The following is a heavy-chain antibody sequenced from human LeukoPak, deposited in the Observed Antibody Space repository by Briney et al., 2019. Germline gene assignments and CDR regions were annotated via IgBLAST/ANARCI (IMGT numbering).Heavy chain of an antibody. CDR1: GGSISNYY. V-gene: IGHV4-59*01. J-gene: IGHJ6*02. CDR2: IHYSGST. Sequence: SETLSLTCTVSGGSISNYYWSWIRQPPGKGLEXIGYIHYSGSTNYNPSLKSRVTISVDTSKNQLSLKLTSMTAADTAVYYCARELGATVVNYGMDVWGQGTTVTVSS. D-gene: IGHD4-23*01. CDR3: ARELGATVVNYGMDV.